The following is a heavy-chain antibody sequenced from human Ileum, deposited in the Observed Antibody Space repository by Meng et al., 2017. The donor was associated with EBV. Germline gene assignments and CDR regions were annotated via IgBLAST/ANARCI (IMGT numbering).Heavy chain of an antibody. V-gene: IGHV3-74*01. Sequence: VQLGGSGGGLVQPGGSLRLSCAASTLTFSTYWMDWVRQAPGQGLVWVSRIHSDGSRTTYADSVRGRFTISRDNAKNTFYLEMNSLRGEDTAVYYCASLSGHGGYWGQGTLVTVSS. CDR1: TLTFSTYW. J-gene: IGHJ4*02. CDR2: IHSDGSRT. D-gene: IGHD6-25*01. CDR3: ASLSGHGGY.